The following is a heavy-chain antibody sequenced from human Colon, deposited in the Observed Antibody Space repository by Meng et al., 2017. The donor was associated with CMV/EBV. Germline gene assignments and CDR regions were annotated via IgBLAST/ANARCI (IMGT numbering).Heavy chain of an antibody. J-gene: IGHJ4*02. CDR3: ERDRGRDSYTNSSDS. Sequence: SETLSLTCTVSGASLNNDNSFWGWIRQAPGKGLEWIGTIHHTGPTFYNPSFLNRVTISLDRSKSQFSLTLTSVTAADAAMYYCERDRGRDSYTNSSDSWGQGTLVTVSS. V-gene: IGHV4-39*07. CDR1: GASLNNDNSF. D-gene: IGHD1-1*01. CDR2: IHHTGPT.